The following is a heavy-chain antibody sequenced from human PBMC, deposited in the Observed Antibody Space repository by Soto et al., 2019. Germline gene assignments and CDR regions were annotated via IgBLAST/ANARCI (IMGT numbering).Heavy chain of an antibody. CDR3: TTDGIFGVVSPCDY. CDR2: IKSKTDGGTT. CDR1: GFTFSNAW. Sequence: GGSLRLSCAASGFTFSNAWMSWVRQAPGKGLEWVGRIKSKTDGGTTDYAAPVKGRFTISRDDSKNTLYLQMNSLKTEDTAVYYCTTDGIFGVVSPCDYWGQGTLVTVSS. V-gene: IGHV3-15*01. J-gene: IGHJ4*02. D-gene: IGHD3-3*01.